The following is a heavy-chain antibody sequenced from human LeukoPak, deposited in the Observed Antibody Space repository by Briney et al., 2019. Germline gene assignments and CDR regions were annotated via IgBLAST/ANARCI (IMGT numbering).Heavy chain of an antibody. J-gene: IGHJ5*02. CDR2: INPNSGGT. D-gene: IGHD6-19*01. CDR1: GYTFTADY. CDR3: ARWAVAGSVYWFDP. Sequence: ASVKASCKASGYTFTADYLHWVRQAPGQGLKWMGWINPNSGGTNYAQKFQGRVTMTRDTSISTAYMELTRLRSDDTAVYYCARWAVAGSVYWFDPWGQGTLVTVSS. V-gene: IGHV1-2*02.